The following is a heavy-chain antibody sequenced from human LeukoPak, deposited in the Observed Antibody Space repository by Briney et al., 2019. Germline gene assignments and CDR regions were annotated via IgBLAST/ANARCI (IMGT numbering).Heavy chain of an antibody. J-gene: IGHJ4*02. CDR2: IWYDGSNK. CDR1: GFTFSSYG. V-gene: IGHV3-33*01. D-gene: IGHD6-19*01. CDR3: ARSPYSSGWYGYYFDY. Sequence: GGSLRLSCEASGFTFSSYGMHWVRQAPGKGLEWVAVIWYDGSNKYYADSVKGRFTISRDNSKNTLYLQMNSLRAEDTAVYYCARSPYSSGWYGYYFDYWGQGTLVTVSS.